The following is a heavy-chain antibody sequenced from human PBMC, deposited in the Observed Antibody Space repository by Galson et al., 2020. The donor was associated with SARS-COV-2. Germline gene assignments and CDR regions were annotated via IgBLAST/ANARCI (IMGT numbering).Heavy chain of an antibody. Sequence: GGSLRLSCAASGFTFSSYAMHWVRQAPGKGLEWVAVISYDGSNKYYADSVKGRFTISRDNSKNTLYLQMNSLRAEDTAVYYCARDPARGDSSGYYALFDYWGQGTLVTVSS. CDR1: GFTFSSYA. V-gene: IGHV3-30-3*01. J-gene: IGHJ4*02. D-gene: IGHD3-22*01. CDR2: ISYDGSNK. CDR3: ARDPARGDSSGYYALFDY.